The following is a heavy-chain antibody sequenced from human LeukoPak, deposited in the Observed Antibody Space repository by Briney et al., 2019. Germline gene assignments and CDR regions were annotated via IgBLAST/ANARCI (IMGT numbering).Heavy chain of an antibody. CDR3: ARGGVKRYYDSSGYYSFDY. CDR1: GYTFTSYD. D-gene: IGHD3-22*01. Sequence: ASVKVSCKASGYTFTSYDINWVRQATGQGLEWMGWMNPNSGNTGYAQKVQGRVTITRNTSISTAYMELSSLRSEDTAVYYCARGGVKRYYDSSGYYSFDYWGQGTLVTVSS. CDR2: MNPNSGNT. J-gene: IGHJ4*02. V-gene: IGHV1-8*03.